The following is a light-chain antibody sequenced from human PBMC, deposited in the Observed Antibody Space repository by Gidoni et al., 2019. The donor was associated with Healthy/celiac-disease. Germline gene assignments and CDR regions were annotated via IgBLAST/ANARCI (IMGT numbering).Light chain of an antibody. CDR1: QSVSSN. CDR2: GAY. Sequence: PATLSVSPGERATLSCRASQSVSSNLAWYQQKPGQAPRLLIYGAYTRATGIPARLSGSGSGTVFTLTISSLQSEDFAVYYCQQYNNWPPKYTFGQGTKLEIK. J-gene: IGKJ2*01. V-gene: IGKV3-15*01. CDR3: QQYNNWPPKYT.